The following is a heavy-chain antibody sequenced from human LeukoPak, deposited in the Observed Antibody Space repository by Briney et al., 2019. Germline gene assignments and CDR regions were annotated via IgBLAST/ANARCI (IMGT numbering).Heavy chain of an antibody. V-gene: IGHV4-34*01. J-gene: IGHJ4*02. CDR1: GGSFSGYY. Sequence: SETLSLTCAVYGGSFSGYYWSWIRQPPGKGLEWIGEINHSGSTNYNPSLKSRVTISVDTSKNQFSLKLSSVTAADTAVHYCARGLYDYVWGSYRRYFDYWGQGTLVTVSS. D-gene: IGHD3-16*02. CDR2: INHSGST. CDR3: ARGLYDYVWGSYRRYFDY.